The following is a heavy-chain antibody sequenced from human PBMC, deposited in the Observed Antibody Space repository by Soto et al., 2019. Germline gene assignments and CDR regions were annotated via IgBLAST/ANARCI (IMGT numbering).Heavy chain of an antibody. CDR1: GGSISSYY. CDR2: VYYSRST. J-gene: IGHJ4*02. V-gene: IGHV4-59*08. Sequence: VQLQESGPGLVKPSETLSLTCTVSGGSISSYYWSWIRQPPGTGLEWIGYVYYSRSTNYNPSLKGRHPLSVAASKHPLSPKRSSATAADTAVYLCACRYGATLHYCAQGTLMTVSS. CDR3: ACRYGATLHY. D-gene: IGHD4-17*01.